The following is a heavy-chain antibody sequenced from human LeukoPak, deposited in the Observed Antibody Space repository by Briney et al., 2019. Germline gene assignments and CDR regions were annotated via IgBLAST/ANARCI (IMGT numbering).Heavy chain of an antibody. D-gene: IGHD1-26*01. CDR2: IYPGDSDT. Sequence: GGSLRLSCKGSGYRFTSYWIGWVRQMPGKGLEWMGFIYPGDSDTRYSPSFQGQVTISADKSMSTAYLQWSSLKASDTAMYYCVRRRGRYSGDAFDIWGQGTMVTVSS. CDR1: GYRFTSYW. J-gene: IGHJ3*02. CDR3: VRRRGRYSGDAFDI. V-gene: IGHV5-51*01.